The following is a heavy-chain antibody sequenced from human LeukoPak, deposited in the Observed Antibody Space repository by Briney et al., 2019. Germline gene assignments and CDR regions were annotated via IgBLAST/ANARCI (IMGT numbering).Heavy chain of an antibody. J-gene: IGHJ4*02. CDR1: GGSISSYY. D-gene: IGHD6-13*01. Sequence: SETLSLTCTVSGGSISSYYWSWIRQPPGKGLEWIGYIYYSGSTNYNPSLKSRVTISVDTSKNQFSLKLSSVTAADTAVYYCASGGSSWYGLAYWGQGTLVTVSS. V-gene: IGHV4-59*01. CDR3: ASGGSSWYGLAY. CDR2: IYYSGST.